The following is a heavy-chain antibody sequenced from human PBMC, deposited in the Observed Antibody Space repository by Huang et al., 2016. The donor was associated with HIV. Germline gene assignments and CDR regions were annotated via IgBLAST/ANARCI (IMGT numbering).Heavy chain of an antibody. V-gene: IGHV4-59*01. Sequence: QVRLQESGPGLVRPSEPLSLTCNVSGAPINKYSWNWIRQSPGKGLGWVGFVSYTGSTNYNPSLKSRVTILQDTSKNQCSLKVTSVTAADTAVYYCARAFPSGALDSWGQGTLVTVSS. J-gene: IGHJ4*02. CDR1: GAPINKYS. CDR3: ARAFPSGALDS. CDR2: VSYTGST.